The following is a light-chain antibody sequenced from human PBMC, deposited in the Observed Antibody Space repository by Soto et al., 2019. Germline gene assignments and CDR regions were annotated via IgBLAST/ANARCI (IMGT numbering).Light chain of an antibody. V-gene: IGKV1-5*01. CDR1: QSISIW. Sequence: DIQMTQSPSTLSASVGDRVTITCRASQSISIWLAWYQQKPGKAPKLLIYDASSLESGVPSRFSGSGSGTEFTLTINSLQPDDFATYYCQQYNTYWTFGQGTKVEIK. CDR3: QQYNTYWT. CDR2: DAS. J-gene: IGKJ1*01.